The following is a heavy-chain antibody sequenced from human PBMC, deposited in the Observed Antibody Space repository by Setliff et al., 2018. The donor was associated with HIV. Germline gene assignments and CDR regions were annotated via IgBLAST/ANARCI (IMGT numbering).Heavy chain of an antibody. CDR2: ITWKSGVL. Sequence: GGSLRLSCEGSGFTFDNYAMHWVRQRPGKGLEWVSGITWKSGVLGYAASVKGRFTISRDNARSSLHLQMNSLATEDTALYFCVKGGALAGQFFYYMPVWGKGTTVT. V-gene: IGHV3-9*01. CDR3: VKGGALAGQFFYYMPV. J-gene: IGHJ6*03. D-gene: IGHD6-19*01. CDR1: GFTFDNYA.